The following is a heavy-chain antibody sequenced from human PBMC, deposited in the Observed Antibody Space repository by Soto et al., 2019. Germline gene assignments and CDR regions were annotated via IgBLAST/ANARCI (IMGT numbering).Heavy chain of an antibody. V-gene: IGHV4-39*01. CDR3: ARRPSYYYDSSGFDPFVY. D-gene: IGHD3-22*01. CDR2: IYYSGTT. CDR1: CGSISSKNYY. Sequence: SETLSLTCSVSCGSISSKNYYWGWIRQPPGKGLEWIGIIYYSGTTYYNPSLKSRVIISVDTSKNQFSLKLSSVTAADTAVYYCARRPSYYYDSSGFDPFVYWGQGTLVTVSS. J-gene: IGHJ4*02.